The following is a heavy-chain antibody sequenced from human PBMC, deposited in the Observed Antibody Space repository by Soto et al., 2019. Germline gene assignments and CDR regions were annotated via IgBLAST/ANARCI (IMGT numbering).Heavy chain of an antibody. CDR2: ISSSSSTI. CDR1: GFTFSYYS. CDR3: AKGRSYYYYYGVDV. V-gene: IGHV3-48*01. J-gene: IGHJ6*02. Sequence: TGGSLRLSCAASGFTFSYYSMNWVRQAPGKGLEWVSYISSSSSTIYYADSVKGRFTISRDNAKNSLYLQMNSLRAEDTAVYYCAKGRSYYYYYGVDVWGQGTTVTVSS.